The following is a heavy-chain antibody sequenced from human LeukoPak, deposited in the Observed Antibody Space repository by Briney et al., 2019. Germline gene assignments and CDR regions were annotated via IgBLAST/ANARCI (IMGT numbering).Heavy chain of an antibody. CDR1: GFTFSDYW. CDR3: GRGDPEY. Sequence: PGGSLRLTCTGTGFTFSDYWMDWVRQAPGKGLEWVASINQAGTDAYYVDSVKGRFTISRDNARNLLFLQMNSLRAEDTAVYYCGRGDPEYWGQGALVTVSS. CDR2: INQAGTDA. V-gene: IGHV3-7*01. J-gene: IGHJ4*02. D-gene: IGHD1-14*01.